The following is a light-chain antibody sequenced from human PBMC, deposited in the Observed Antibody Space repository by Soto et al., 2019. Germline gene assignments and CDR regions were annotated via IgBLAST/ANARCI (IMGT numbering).Light chain of an antibody. J-gene: IGLJ1*01. CDR1: NSDVVAYNY. CDR3: SSYTATRTYV. Sequence: QSALAQPASVSGSPGQSVSISCTVTNSDVVAYNYVSWYQHHPGEAPKIIIYDVSDRPSGVSNRFSGSKSGNTASLTISGLQAEDEADYYCSSYTATRTYVFGTGTKVTVL. V-gene: IGLV2-14*01. CDR2: DVS.